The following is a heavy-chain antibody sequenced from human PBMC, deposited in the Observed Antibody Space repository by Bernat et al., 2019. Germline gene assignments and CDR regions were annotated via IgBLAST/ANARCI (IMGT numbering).Heavy chain of an antibody. CDR3: AKANSRYYYGSGSYYNDY. J-gene: IGHJ4*02. Sequence: QVQLVESGGGVVQPGRSLRLSCAASGFTFSSYGMHWVRQAPGKGLEWVAVIWYDGSNKYYADSVKGRFTISRDNSKNTLYLQMNSLRAEDTAVYYCAKANSRYYYGSGSYYNDYWGQGTLVTVSS. V-gene: IGHV3-33*06. CDR2: IWYDGSNK. D-gene: IGHD3-10*01. CDR1: GFTFSSYG.